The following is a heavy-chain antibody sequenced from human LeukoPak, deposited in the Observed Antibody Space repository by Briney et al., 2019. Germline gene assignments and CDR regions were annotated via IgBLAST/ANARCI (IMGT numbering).Heavy chain of an antibody. CDR3: ARDLPATSAFDP. V-gene: IGHV4-39*07. CDR2: FYYSGSI. J-gene: IGHJ5*02. CDR1: GGSISSTSYY. Sequence: SETLSLTCIVSGGSISSTSYYWGWIRQSPGKGLEWIGSFYYSGSIFDNRSLRSRVTISVDTSKNQISLKLTSVTAADTAVYYCARDLPATSAFDPWGQGTLVTVSS. D-gene: IGHD2-2*01.